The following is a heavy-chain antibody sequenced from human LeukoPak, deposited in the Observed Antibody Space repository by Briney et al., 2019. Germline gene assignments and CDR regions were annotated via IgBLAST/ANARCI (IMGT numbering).Heavy chain of an antibody. CDR1: GHTFTSYY. J-gene: IGHJ5*02. V-gene: IGHV1-46*01. D-gene: IGHD3-3*01. Sequence: ASVKVSCKASGHTFTSYYMHWVRQAPGQGLEWMGIINPSGGSTSYAQKFQGRVTMTRDTSTSTVYMELSSLRSEDTAVYYCARSRRGRFLEWFNWFDPWGQGTLVTVSS. CDR2: INPSGGST. CDR3: ARSRRGRFLEWFNWFDP.